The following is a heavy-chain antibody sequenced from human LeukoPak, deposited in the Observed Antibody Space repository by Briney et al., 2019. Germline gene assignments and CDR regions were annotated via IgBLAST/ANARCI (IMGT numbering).Heavy chain of an antibody. Sequence: PGGSLRLSCAASGFTVSSNYINWVRQAPGRGLEWVSVIYIDGNRYYADSVKGRFTISRDNSKNTLYLQMNSLRAEDTAVYYCAKDYDFWSGYPDYWGQGTVVTVSS. J-gene: IGHJ4*02. CDR3: AKDYDFWSGYPDY. V-gene: IGHV3-53*01. D-gene: IGHD3-3*01. CDR2: IYIDGNR. CDR1: GFTVSSNY.